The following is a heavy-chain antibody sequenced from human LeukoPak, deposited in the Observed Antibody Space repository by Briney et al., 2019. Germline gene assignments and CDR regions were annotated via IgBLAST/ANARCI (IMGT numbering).Heavy chain of an antibody. V-gene: IGHV4-59*12. Sequence: SETLSLTCTVSGGSISIYYWSWIRQPPGKGLEWIGYIYYSGSTNYNPSLKGRVTISVDTSKNQFSLKLSSVTAADTAVYYCARVLSSSWRKRFDPWGQGTLVTVSS. CDR3: ARVLSSSWRKRFDP. CDR2: IYYSGST. D-gene: IGHD6-13*01. J-gene: IGHJ5*02. CDR1: GGSISIYY.